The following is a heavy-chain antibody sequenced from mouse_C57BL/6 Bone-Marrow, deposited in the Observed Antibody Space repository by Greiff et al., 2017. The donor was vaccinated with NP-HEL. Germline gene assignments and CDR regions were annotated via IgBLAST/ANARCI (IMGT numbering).Heavy chain of an antibody. CDR3: ARQGEYYDMDY. J-gene: IGHJ4*01. CDR2: ISSGGSYT. CDR1: GFTFSSYG. V-gene: IGHV5-6*02. Sequence: EVKLVESGGDLVKPGGSLKLSCAASGFTFSSYGMSWVRQTPDKRLEWVATISSGGSYTYYPDSVKGRVTISRDNAKNTLYLQMSSLKSEDTAMYYCARQGEYYDMDYWGQGTSVTVSS.